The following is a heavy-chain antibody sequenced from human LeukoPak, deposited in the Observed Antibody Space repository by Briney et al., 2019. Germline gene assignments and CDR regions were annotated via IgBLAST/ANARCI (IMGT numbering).Heavy chain of an antibody. CDR3: ARGKWFGELGFDY. D-gene: IGHD3-10*01. CDR1: GFTFNSYT. Sequence: GGSLRLSCAASGFTFNSYTMNWVRQAPGKGLEWVSSISTSSSYIYYADSVKGRFTISRDNAKNSLYLQMNSLRAEDTAVYHCARGKWFGELGFDYWGQGTLVTVSS. J-gene: IGHJ4*02. V-gene: IGHV3-21*01. CDR2: ISTSSSYI.